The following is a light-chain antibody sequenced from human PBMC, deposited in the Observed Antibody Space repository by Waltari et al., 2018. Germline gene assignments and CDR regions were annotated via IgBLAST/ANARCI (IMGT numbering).Light chain of an antibody. Sequence: EIVLTQSPATLSVSPGATATLSCRASQSVSHNLAWYQQISGQSPRLLLYGVSTRAVGVPERFSGSGSGTDFTLTITDLQSEDFAIYFRQHYYGWSRTFGQGTKV. CDR1: QSVSHN. CDR3: QHYYGWSRT. J-gene: IGKJ1*01. V-gene: IGKV3-15*01. CDR2: GVS.